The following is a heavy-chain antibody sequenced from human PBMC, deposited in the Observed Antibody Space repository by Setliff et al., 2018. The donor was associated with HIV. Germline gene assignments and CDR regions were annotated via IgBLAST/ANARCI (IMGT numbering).Heavy chain of an antibody. V-gene: IGHV4-61*09. Sequence: SETLSLTCSVSDASISVGTYYWSWIRQPAGKGLEWIGHVYTSGSTSGSTNYNPSLKSRVTISVDMSKNQFSLKLNSVTAADTAVYYCARSYYNFANGYYYYYYMDVWGKGTTVTVSS. CDR3: ARSYYNFANGYYYYYYMDV. J-gene: IGHJ6*03. D-gene: IGHD3-3*01. CDR1: DASISVGTYY. CDR2: VYTSGSTSGST.